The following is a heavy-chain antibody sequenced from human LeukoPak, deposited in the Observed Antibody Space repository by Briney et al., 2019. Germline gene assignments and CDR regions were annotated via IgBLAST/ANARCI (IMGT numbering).Heavy chain of an antibody. Sequence: GGSLRLSCAASGFTFSSYGMHWVRQAPGKGLEWVAVIWYDGSNKYYADSVKGRFTISRDNSKNTLYLQMNSLRAEDTAVYYCARDRWILKGFGYWGQGTLVTVSS. V-gene: IGHV3-33*01. CDR3: ARDRWILKGFGY. CDR2: IWYDGSNK. D-gene: IGHD5-18*01. CDR1: GFTFSSYG. J-gene: IGHJ4*02.